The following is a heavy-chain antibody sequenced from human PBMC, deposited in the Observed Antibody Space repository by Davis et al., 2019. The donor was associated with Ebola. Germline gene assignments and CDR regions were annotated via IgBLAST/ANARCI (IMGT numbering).Heavy chain of an antibody. J-gene: IGHJ4*02. V-gene: IGHV5-51*01. CDR3: ARLSHSSRWFKGYFDY. CDR1: GYTFTYW. Sequence: GESLKISCKGSGYTFTYWIAWVRQMPGKGLEWMGIIFPADSDTTYSPSFQGQVTISADKSIDTAYLQWNSLRASDTAMYYCARLSHSSRWFKGYFDYWGQGTQVIVSS. CDR2: IFPADSDT. D-gene: IGHD6-13*01.